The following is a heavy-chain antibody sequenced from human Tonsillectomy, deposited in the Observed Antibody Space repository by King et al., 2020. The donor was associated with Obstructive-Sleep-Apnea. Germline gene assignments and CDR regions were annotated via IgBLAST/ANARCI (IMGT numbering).Heavy chain of an antibody. Sequence: VQLVESGGGFIQPGRSLRLSCAASGFSFHDYAMHWVRQAPGKGLEWVSGFSWDRGIIGYADSVKGRFTISRDNAKKSLYLQMNSLRAEDTALYYCARGRGDYGSGNYFSDQFDYWGQGTLVTVSS. V-gene: IGHV3-9*01. J-gene: IGHJ4*02. CDR2: FSWDRGII. CDR1: GFSFHDYA. D-gene: IGHD3-10*01. CDR3: ARGRGDYGSGNYFSDQFDY.